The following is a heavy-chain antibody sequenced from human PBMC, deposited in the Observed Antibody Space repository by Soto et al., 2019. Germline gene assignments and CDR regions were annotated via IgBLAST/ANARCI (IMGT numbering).Heavy chain of an antibody. D-gene: IGHD3-22*01. V-gene: IGHV4-59*01. Sequence: PSETLSLTCTVSGGSISSYYWSWIRQPPGKGLEWIGYIYYSGSTNYNPSLKSRVAISVDTSKNQFSLKLSSVTAADTAVYYCARDSTRFTYYYDSSGSGRAFDIWGQGTMVTVS. CDR3: ARDSTRFTYYYDSSGSGRAFDI. J-gene: IGHJ3*02. CDR1: GGSISSYY. CDR2: IYYSGST.